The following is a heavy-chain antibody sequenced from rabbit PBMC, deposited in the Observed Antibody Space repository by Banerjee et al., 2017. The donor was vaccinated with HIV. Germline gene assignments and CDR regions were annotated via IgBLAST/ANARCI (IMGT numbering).Heavy chain of an antibody. J-gene: IGHJ4*01. CDR1: GFSFSSGYD. Sequence: QEQLEESGGDLVKPGASLTLTCTASGFSFSSGYDMYWVRQAPGKGLEWIACIYTGSSGSTYYASWAKGRFTISKTSSTTVTLQMTSLTAADTATHFCARGPNGGYAYRTFNLWGQGTLVTVS. D-gene: IGHD6-1*01. CDR3: ARGPNGGYAYRTFNL. CDR2: IYTGSSGST. V-gene: IGHV1S45*01.